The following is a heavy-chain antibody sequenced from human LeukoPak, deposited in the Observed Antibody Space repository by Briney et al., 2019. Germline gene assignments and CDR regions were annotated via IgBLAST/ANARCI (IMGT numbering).Heavy chain of an antibody. Sequence: PGGSLRLSCAASGFPFSSYGMAWVRQAPGKGLEWMAVISNDGTRKYYADSVKGRFTISRDNSKNTLYLQVNSLRVEDMAVYYCAKDLTELTLALNCWGQGTLVTVSS. D-gene: IGHD3-9*01. CDR3: AKDLTELTLALNC. J-gene: IGHJ4*02. CDR2: ISNDGTRK. CDR1: GFPFSSYG. V-gene: IGHV3-30*18.